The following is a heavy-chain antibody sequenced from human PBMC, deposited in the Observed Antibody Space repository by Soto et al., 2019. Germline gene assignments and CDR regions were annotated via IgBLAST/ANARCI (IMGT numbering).Heavy chain of an antibody. CDR2: ISSSSSYI. D-gene: IGHD1-1*01. CDR3: ARSPGRDGYNNFDY. CDR1: GFTFSIYS. Sequence: SLRLSCAASGFTFSIYSMNWVRQAPGKGLEWVSSISSSSSYIYYADSVKGRFTISRDNAKNSLYLQMNTLRAEDTAVYYCARSPGRDGYNNFDYWGQGTLVTVSS. J-gene: IGHJ4*02. V-gene: IGHV3-21*01.